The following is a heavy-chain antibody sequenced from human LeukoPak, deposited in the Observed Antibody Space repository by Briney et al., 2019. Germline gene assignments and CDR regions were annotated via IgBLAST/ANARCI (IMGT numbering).Heavy chain of an antibody. CDR3: AKAGGAYSSTYYFHY. CDR2: ISYDGSKK. CDR1: GFTFSNYG. D-gene: IGHD6-6*01. J-gene: IGHJ4*02. V-gene: IGHV3-30*18. Sequence: GGSLSFCCAVSGFTFSNYGMHWVRQAPGKGLEWVAVISYDGSKKYYADSVKGRFTISRDNSKNTLYLQMNSLRAEDTAVYYCAKAGGAYSSTYYFHYWGQGTLVTVSS.